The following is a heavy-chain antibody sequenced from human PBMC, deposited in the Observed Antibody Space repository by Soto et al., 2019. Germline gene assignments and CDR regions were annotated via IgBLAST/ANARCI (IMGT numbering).Heavy chain of an antibody. J-gene: IGHJ5*02. Sequence: SETLSLTCTVSGGSISSYHWSWIRQPPEKGLKWIGYIYYTGSTNYNPSLMSRVTISVDTSKYQFSLKLSSVTAADTAVYYCARVPDRWGQGTLVTVSS. CDR3: ARVPDR. CDR2: IYYTGST. D-gene: IGHD2-2*01. V-gene: IGHV4-59*01. CDR1: GGSISSYH.